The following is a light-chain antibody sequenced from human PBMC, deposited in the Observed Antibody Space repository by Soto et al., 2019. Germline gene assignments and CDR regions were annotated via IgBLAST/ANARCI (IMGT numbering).Light chain of an antibody. V-gene: IGKV3-15*01. J-gene: IGKJ2*01. CDR2: GAS. CDR1: QSVSSN. Sequence: EIVMAQSPATLSVSPGERATLSCRASQSVSSNLAWYQQKPGQAPRLLIYGASTTATGIPARFSGSGSGTEFTRTISSLQSEDFAVYYCQQYNNWPPMYTFGQGTKLEIK. CDR3: QQYNNWPPMYT.